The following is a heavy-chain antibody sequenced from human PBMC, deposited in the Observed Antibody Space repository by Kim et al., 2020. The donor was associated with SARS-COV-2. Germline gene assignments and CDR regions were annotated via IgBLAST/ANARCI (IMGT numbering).Heavy chain of an antibody. CDR2: IYTSGST. Sequence: SETLSLTCTVSGGSISSGSYYWSWIRQPAGKGLEWIGRIYTSGSTNYNPSLKSRVTISVDTSKNQFSLKLSSVTAADTAVYYCARGAPSRDFDYWGQGTLVTVSS. J-gene: IGHJ4*02. CDR3: ARGAPSRDFDY. V-gene: IGHV4-61*02. CDR1: GGSISSGSYY.